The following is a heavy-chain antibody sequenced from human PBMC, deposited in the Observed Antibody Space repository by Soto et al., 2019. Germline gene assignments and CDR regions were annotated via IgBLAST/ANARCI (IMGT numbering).Heavy chain of an antibody. CDR3: ARPNKAMGNGYYGMDV. J-gene: IGHJ6*02. D-gene: IGHD5-18*01. CDR1: GGSISSSSYY. Sequence: QLQLQESGPGLVKPSETLSLTCTVSGGSISSSSYYWGWIRQPPGKGLEWIGSIYYSGTTHYNPSLKSRVTISVDTSKNQCSLRLSSVTAADTAVYYCARPNKAMGNGYYGMDVWGQGTTVTVSS. V-gene: IGHV4-39*01. CDR2: IYYSGTT.